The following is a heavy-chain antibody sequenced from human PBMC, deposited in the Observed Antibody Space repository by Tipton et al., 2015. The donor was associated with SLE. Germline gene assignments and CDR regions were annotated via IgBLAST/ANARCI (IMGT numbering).Heavy chain of an antibody. CDR3: AREKAGSFDY. CDR1: GGSFSGYY. D-gene: IGHD6-13*01. V-gene: IGHV4-34*01. CDR2: INHSGST. J-gene: IGHJ4*02. Sequence: TLSLTCAVYGGSFSGYYWSWIRQPPGKGLEWIGEINHSGSTNYNPSLKSRVTISVDTSKNQFSLKLSSVTAADTAVYYCAREKAGSFDYSGQGTLVTVSS.